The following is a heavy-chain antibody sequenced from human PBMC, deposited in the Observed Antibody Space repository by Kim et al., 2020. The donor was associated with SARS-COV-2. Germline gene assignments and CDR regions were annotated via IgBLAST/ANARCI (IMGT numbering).Heavy chain of an antibody. CDR3: ARGSSGPDY. J-gene: IGHJ4*01. CDR2: GNT. Sequence: GNTKYSQKFQGRVTISGDTSASTAYMELSSLTSEDTAVYYCARGSSGPDYWGHGTLVTVSS. D-gene: IGHD6-19*01. V-gene: IGHV1-3*01.